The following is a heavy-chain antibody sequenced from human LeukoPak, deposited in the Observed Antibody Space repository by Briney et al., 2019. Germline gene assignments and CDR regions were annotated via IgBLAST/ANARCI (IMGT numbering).Heavy chain of an antibody. CDR1: GDSISSSYW. J-gene: IGHJ6*03. V-gene: IGHV4-4*02. Sequence: PSETLSLTCAVSGDSISSSYWWTWVRQPPGKGLEWIGEIYHSGSTNYNPSLKSRVTISVDTSKNQFSLKLSSVTAADTAVYYCARGGYGDYVYYYYYMDVWGKGTTVTVSS. CDR2: IYHSGST. D-gene: IGHD4-17*01. CDR3: ARGGYGDYVYYYYYMDV.